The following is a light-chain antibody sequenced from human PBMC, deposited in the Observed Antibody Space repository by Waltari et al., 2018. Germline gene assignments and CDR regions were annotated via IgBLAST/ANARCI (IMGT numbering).Light chain of an antibody. J-gene: IGLJ3*02. CDR2: LNRDASQ. Sequence: QLVVTQSPSASASLGASVKLTCTLSSEHSSYAIAWHQQQPEKGPRYLMRLNRDASQSKGDGIPVRFAGSRSGSERYRTIASLQSEDEADYYCQTWGTDMWVFGGGTKLTVL. CDR3: QTWGTDMWV. CDR1: SEHSSYA. V-gene: IGLV4-69*01.